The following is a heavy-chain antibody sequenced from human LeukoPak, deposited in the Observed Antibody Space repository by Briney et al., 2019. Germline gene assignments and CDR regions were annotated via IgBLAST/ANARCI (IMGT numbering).Heavy chain of an antibody. CDR1: GFTFSSYA. V-gene: IGHV3-21*01. CDR3: ARGASGYYDSSGYYN. D-gene: IGHD3-22*01. J-gene: IGHJ4*02. Sequence: PGGSLRLSCAASGFTFSSYAMSWVRQAPGKGLEWVSSISSSSSYIYYADSVKGRFTISRDNAKNSLYLQMNSLRAEDTAVYYCARGASGYYDSSGYYNWGQGTLVTVSS. CDR2: ISSSSSYI.